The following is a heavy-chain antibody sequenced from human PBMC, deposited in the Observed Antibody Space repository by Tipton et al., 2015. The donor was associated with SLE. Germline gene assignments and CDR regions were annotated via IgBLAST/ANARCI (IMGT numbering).Heavy chain of an antibody. CDR2: IYYSGST. CDR3: ARHGSGIAVAGTVEYFQH. V-gene: IGHV4-39*01. J-gene: IGHJ1*01. D-gene: IGHD6-19*01. Sequence: LRLSCTVSGGSISSSSYYWGWIRQPPGKGLEWIGSIYYSGSTHYNPSLKSRVTISVDTSKNQFSLKLTSVTAADTAVYYCARHGSGIAVAGTVEYFQHWGQGTLVTVSS. CDR1: GGSISSSSYY.